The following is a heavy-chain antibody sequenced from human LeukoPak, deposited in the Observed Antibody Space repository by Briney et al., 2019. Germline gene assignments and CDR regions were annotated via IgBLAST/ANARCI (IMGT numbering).Heavy chain of an antibody. CDR1: GFTFSIYW. CDR2: INSDGSDT. D-gene: IGHD3-9*01. V-gene: IGHV3-74*01. CDR3: ARGRLIIDC. J-gene: IGHJ4*02. Sequence: RPGGSLRLSCAASGFTFSIYWMQWVRQAPGKGLVWVSRINSDGSDTTYADSVKGRFTISRDNAKSTLYLQMNSLRAEDTAVYYCARGRLIIDCGGQGTLVTVSS.